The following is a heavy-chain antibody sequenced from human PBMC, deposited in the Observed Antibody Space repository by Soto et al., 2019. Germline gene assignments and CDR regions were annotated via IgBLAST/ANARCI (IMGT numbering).Heavy chain of an antibody. D-gene: IGHD3-10*01. CDR3: AKGGHYSSSDY. CDR1: GLTYGKYA. Sequence: PGGSLRLSCAASGLTYGKYAMTWVRQAPGKGLEWVSTISGNGRETFYADSVKGRFTISRDNSKNTLDLQMNSLRADDTALYYCAKGGHYSSSDYGGQGTLVTVPQ. V-gene: IGHV3-23*01. J-gene: IGHJ4*02. CDR2: ISGNGRET.